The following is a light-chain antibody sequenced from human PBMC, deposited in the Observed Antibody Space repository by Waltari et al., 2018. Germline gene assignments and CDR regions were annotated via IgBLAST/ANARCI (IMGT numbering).Light chain of an antibody. J-gene: IGKJ1*01. CDR1: QSVGRS. Sequence: ETVLTQSPGTLFLSPGEGATLSCRASQSVGRSLVWYQQKPGRAPRLLIYGASIRATGIPDRFTGSGSGTDFSLTISRLEPEDSAVYYCQMYVRLPVTFGQGTKVEI. CDR3: QMYVRLPVT. CDR2: GAS. V-gene: IGKV3-20*01.